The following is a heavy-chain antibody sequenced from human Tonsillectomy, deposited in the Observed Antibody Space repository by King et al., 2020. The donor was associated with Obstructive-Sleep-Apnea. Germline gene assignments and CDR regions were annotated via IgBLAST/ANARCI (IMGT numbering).Heavy chain of an antibody. CDR2: MYYSGAT. J-gene: IGHJ4*02. CDR1: GGSISSGGFY. CDR3: ARGEGIQLWLRGGFDY. D-gene: IGHD5-18*01. V-gene: IGHV4-31*03. Sequence: VQLQESGPGLAKPSQTLSLTCTVSGGSISSGGFYWSWIRQHPGKGLEWIGYMYYSGATYYNPSLKSRVTISVDTSKNQFSLKLSSVTAADTAVYYCARGEGIQLWLRGGFDYWSQGTLVTVSS.